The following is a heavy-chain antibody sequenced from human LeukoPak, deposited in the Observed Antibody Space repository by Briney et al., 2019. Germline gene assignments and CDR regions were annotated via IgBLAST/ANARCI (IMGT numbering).Heavy chain of an antibody. CDR3: ARETTIPPYYFDY. CDR1: GYTFTTYD. CDR2: MNPNSGNT. J-gene: IGHJ4*02. D-gene: IGHD3-9*01. Sequence: ASVKVSCKASGYTFTTYDIIWVRQATGQGLEWMGWMNPNSGNTGYAQKFQGRVTMTRDTPISTAYMELSSLRSEDTAVYFCARETTIPPYYFDYWGLGTPVIVSS. V-gene: IGHV1-8*01.